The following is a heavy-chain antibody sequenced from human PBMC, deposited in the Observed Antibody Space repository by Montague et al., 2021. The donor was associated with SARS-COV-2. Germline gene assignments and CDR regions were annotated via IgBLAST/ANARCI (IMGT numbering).Heavy chain of an antibody. D-gene: IGHD5-18*01. CDR3: ARRKYSYGWGD. Sequence: SETLSLTCTVTGGPISSSSDYWGWIRQSPGKGLEWIASVDYTGNTYYSPSLKSRLTISVDTSKNQFSLKLNSATAADTAWYYCARRKYSYGWGDWGQGTLVTVSS. CDR1: GGPISSSSDY. CDR2: VDYTGNT. V-gene: IGHV4-39*01. J-gene: IGHJ4*02.